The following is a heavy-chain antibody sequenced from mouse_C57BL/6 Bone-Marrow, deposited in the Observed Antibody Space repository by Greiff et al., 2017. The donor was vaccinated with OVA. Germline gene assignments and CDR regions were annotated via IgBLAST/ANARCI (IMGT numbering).Heavy chain of an antibody. V-gene: IGHV1-55*01. CDR2: LYPGSGST. CDR3: ARDYGSSCRYFDV. CDR1: GYTFTSYW. D-gene: IGHD1-1*01. Sequence: VQLQQPGAELVKPGASVTMSCKASGYTFTSYWITWVKQRPGQGLEWIGDLYPGSGSTNYNEKFKSKATLTVDTSSSTAYMQLSSLTSEDSAVYYCARDYGSSCRYFDVWGTGTTVTVSS. J-gene: IGHJ1*03.